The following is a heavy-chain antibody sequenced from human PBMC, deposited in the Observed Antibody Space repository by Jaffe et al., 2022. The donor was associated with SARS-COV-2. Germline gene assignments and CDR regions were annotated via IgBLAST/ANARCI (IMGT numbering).Heavy chain of an antibody. D-gene: IGHD6-6*01. CDR1: GFTVSSNY. Sequence: EVQLVESGGGLIQPGGSLRLSCAASGFTVSSNYMSWVRQAPGKGLEWVSVIYSGGSTYYADSVKGRFTISRDNSKNTLYLQMNSLRAEDTAVYYCARVASIAARSPNLSVDYWGQGTLVTVSS. CDR2: IYSGGST. V-gene: IGHV3-53*01. CDR3: ARVASIAARSPNLSVDY. J-gene: IGHJ4*02.